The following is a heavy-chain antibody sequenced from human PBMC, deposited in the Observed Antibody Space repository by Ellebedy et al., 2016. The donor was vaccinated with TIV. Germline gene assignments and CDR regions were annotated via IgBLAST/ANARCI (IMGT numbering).Heavy chain of an antibody. V-gene: IGHV3-74*01. J-gene: IGHJ1*01. Sequence: GESLKISXAASGFTFRSYWMYWVRQAPGKGLVWVSRINKDGSNTRYAESVKGRFTISRDNAKNSLYLQMNSLRTEDTAVYYCVKDMHEWETTLQSWGQGTLVTVSP. D-gene: IGHD1-26*01. CDR2: INKDGSNT. CDR3: VKDMHEWETTLQS. CDR1: GFTFRSYW.